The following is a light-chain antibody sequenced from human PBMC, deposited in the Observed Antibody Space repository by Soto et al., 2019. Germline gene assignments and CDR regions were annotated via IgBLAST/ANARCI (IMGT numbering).Light chain of an antibody. Sequence: IVMTQSLHTLSVSPPEREGLXCRSSQSASSSYLAWYQQRPGQAPRLLIYRASSRATGIPDRFSGSGSGTDFTLTISRLEPEDFAVYYCQQYGSSPLTFGGGTKVDIK. V-gene: IGKV3-20*01. CDR3: QQYGSSPLT. CDR1: QSASSSY. CDR2: RAS. J-gene: IGKJ4*01.